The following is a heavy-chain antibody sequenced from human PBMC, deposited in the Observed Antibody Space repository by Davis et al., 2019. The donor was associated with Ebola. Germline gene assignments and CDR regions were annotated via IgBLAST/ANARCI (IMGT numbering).Heavy chain of an antibody. CDR2: IIPILGIA. J-gene: IGHJ6*03. V-gene: IGHV1-69*10. Sequence: SVKVSCKASGGTFSSYAISWVRQAPGQGLEWMGGIIPILGIANYAQKFQGRVTITADESTSTAYMELSSLRSEDTAVYYCARDMGGYCSSTSCYGDYYYYYMDVWGKGTTVTVSS. D-gene: IGHD2-2*01. CDR1: GGTFSSYA. CDR3: ARDMGGYCSSTSCYGDYYYYYMDV.